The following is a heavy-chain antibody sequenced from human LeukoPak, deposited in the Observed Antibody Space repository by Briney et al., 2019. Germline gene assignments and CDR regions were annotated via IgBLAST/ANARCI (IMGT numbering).Heavy chain of an antibody. J-gene: IGHJ4*02. D-gene: IGHD3-3*01. V-gene: IGHV4-59*01. CDR1: GGSISSYY. CDR3: ARVGDFWSGHQN. CDR2: IYYSGST. Sequence: SETLSLTCTVSGGSISSYYWSWIRQPPGKGLEWIGYIYYSGSTNYNPSLKSRVTISVDTSKNQFSLKLSSVTAADTAVYYCARVGDFWSGHQNWGQGTLVTVSS.